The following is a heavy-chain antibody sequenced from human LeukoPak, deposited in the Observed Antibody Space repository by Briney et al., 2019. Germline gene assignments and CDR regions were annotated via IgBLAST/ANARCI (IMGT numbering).Heavy chain of an antibody. V-gene: IGHV4-59*01. CDR1: GGSISSYY. Sequence: PSETLSLTCTVSGGSISSYYWSWIRQPPGKGLEWIGYIYYSGSTNYNPSLKSRVTISVDTSKNQFPLKLSSVTAADTAVYYCARGAHLYNILTGYYTFFDYWGQGTLVTVSS. D-gene: IGHD3-9*01. J-gene: IGHJ4*02. CDR2: IYYSGST. CDR3: ARGAHLYNILTGYYTFFDY.